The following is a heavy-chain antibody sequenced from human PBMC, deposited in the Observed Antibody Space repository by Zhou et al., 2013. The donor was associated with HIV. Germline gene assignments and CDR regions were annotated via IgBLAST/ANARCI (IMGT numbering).Heavy chain of an antibody. J-gene: IGHJ4*02. CDR3: ARGALRDFVVIQGYFDY. V-gene: IGHV1-69*12. CDR1: GGDFSMYA. CDR2: LIPAFGRP. D-gene: IGHD2-15*01. Sequence: QVQLVQSGAEVKKPGSSVTVSCKISGGDFSMYAINWVRLAPGQGLEWMGGLIPAFGRPNYSQNFQGRVTITADASTKTVFMELNSLRADDTAVYYCARGALRDFVVIQGYFDYWGQGTLVTVSS.